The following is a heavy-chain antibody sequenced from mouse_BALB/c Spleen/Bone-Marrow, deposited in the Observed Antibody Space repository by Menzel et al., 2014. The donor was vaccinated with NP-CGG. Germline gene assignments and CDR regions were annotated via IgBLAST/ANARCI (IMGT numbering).Heavy chain of an antibody. CDR2: ISSGSSTI. Sequence: EVKLVKSGGGLVQPGGSRKLSCAASGFTFSSFGMHWVRQAPERGLEWVAYISSGSSTIFYADTVKGRFTISRDNPKNTLFLQMTSLRSEDTAMYYCTRGGNWEDFDYWRQGTTLTVSS. CDR1: GFTFSSFG. D-gene: IGHD4-1*01. CDR3: TRGGNWEDFDY. V-gene: IGHV5-17*02. J-gene: IGHJ2*01.